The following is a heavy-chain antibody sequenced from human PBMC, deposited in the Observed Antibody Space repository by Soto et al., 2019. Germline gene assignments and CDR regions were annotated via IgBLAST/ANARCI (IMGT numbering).Heavy chain of an antibody. CDR2: ISAYNDNT. Sequence: QVPLVQSGAEVKKPGASVKVSCKASGYTFTSYGISWVRQAPGQGLEWMGWISAYNDNTNYAQKLQGRVTMTTDTCTSTAYMELRSLRFDDTAVYYCARLAYCGGDCYSLNYWGQGTLVTVSS. J-gene: IGHJ4*02. V-gene: IGHV1-18*01. CDR1: GYTFTSYG. D-gene: IGHD2-21*02. CDR3: ARLAYCGGDCYSLNY.